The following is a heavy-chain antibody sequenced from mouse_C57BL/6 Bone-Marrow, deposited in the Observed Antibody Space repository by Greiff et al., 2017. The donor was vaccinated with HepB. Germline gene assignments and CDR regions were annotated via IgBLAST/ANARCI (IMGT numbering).Heavy chain of an antibody. Sequence: QVQLQQSGPELVKPGASVKISCKASGYAFSSSWMNWVKQRPGKGLEWIGRIYPGDGDTNYNGKFKGKATLTADKSSSTAYMQLSSLTSEDSAVYFCARDGLYSVDFDYWGQGTTLTVSS. CDR1: GYAFSSSW. CDR2: IYPGDGDT. CDR3: ARDGLYSVDFDY. J-gene: IGHJ2*01. V-gene: IGHV1-82*01. D-gene: IGHD1-1*01.